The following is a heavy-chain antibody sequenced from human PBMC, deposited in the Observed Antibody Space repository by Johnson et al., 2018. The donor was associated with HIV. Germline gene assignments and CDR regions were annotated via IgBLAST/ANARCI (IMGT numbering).Heavy chain of an antibody. CDR1: GFTFDDYA. D-gene: IGHD3-22*01. Sequence: VLLVESGGGLVQPGRSLRLSCVASGFTFDDYAMHWVRQAPGKGLEWVSGISWNSGSIGYADSVKGRFTISRDNAKNSLYLQMNSLRVEDTAVYYCAKGDDYYDSSGYYRQGAFDIWGQGTMVTVSS. CDR3: AKGDDYYDSSGYYRQGAFDI. CDR2: ISWNSGSI. J-gene: IGHJ3*02. V-gene: IGHV3-9*01.